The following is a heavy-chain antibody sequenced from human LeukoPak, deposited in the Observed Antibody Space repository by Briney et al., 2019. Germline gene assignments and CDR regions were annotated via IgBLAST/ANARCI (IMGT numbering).Heavy chain of an antibody. J-gene: IGHJ4*02. V-gene: IGHV4-39*01. CDR2: IYYSGSS. CDR1: GGSISSSSYY. D-gene: IGHD4-23*01. CDR3: ARQDYGGIDY. Sequence: SETLSLSRIVSGGSISSSSYYSGWIRQPPGKGLEWIGNIYYSGSSYYSPSLKSRVAISVDTSKNHFSLKLSSVTAADTAVYYCARQDYGGIDYWGQGTLVTVSS.